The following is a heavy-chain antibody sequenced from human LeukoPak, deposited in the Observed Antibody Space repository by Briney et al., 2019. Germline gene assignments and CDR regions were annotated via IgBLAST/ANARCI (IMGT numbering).Heavy chain of an antibody. J-gene: IGHJ2*01. Sequence: ASVKVSCKASGYTFTGYYMHWVRQAPGQGLEWMGWINPNSGGTNYAQKFQGWVTMTRDTSISTAYMELSRLRSDDTAVYYCARGVAAAGPLWYFDLWGRGTLVTVSS. V-gene: IGHV1-2*04. CDR2: INPNSGGT. CDR3: ARGVAAAGPLWYFDL. CDR1: GYTFTGYY. D-gene: IGHD6-13*01.